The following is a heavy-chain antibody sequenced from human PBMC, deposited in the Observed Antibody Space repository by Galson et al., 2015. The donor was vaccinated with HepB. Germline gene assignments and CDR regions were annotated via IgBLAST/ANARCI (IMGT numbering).Heavy chain of an antibody. D-gene: IGHD1-26*01. V-gene: IGHV3-49*03. J-gene: IGHJ4*02. Sequence: SLRLSCAASGFTFGDYAMSWFRQAPGKGLEWVGFIRGKAYGGTTEYAASVKGRFTISRDDSKSIAYLQINSLKTEDTAVYYCTRGASGSYVSFSRYWGQGTLVTVSS. CDR3: TRGASGSYVSFSRY. CDR2: IRGKAYGGTT. CDR1: GFTFGDYA.